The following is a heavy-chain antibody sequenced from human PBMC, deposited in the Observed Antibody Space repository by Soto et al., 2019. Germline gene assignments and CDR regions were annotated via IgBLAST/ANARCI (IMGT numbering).Heavy chain of an antibody. CDR2: ITSGSSFI. V-gene: IGHV3-21*01. J-gene: IGHJ6*02. CDR1: TFTINTYS. Sequence: GGSLRLSCVASTFTINTYSLNWVRQAPGKGLEWVSSITSGSSFIDYADKVKGRFTISRDDAKNSLFLKMSSLRADDTAVYYCARSQRNGAMDVWGQGTTVTVSS. CDR3: ARSQRNGAMDV. D-gene: IGHD2-8*01.